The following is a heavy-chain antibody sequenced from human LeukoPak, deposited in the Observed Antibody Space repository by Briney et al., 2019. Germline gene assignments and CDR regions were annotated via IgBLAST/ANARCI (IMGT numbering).Heavy chain of an antibody. Sequence: PSETLSLTCAVYGGSFSGYYWSWIRQPPGKGLEWIGEINHSGSTNYNPSLKSRVTISVDTSKNQFSLQLNSVTPEDTAVYYCARAYSSSSFPWFDPWGQGTLVTVSS. CDR1: GGSFSGYY. CDR3: ARAYSSSSFPWFDP. CDR2: INHSGST. J-gene: IGHJ5*02. V-gene: IGHV4-34*01. D-gene: IGHD6-13*01.